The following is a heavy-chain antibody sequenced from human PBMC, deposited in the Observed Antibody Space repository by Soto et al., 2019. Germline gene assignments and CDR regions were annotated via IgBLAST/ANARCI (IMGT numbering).Heavy chain of an antibody. J-gene: IGHJ4*02. CDR1: GFTFSSYS. V-gene: IGHV3-21*01. CDR3: ARGSDGITPATGDY. Sequence: GGSLRLSCAASGFTFSSYSMNWVRQAPGKGLEWVSSISSSSSYIYYADSVKGRFTISRDNAKNSLYLQMNSLRAEDTAVYYCARGSDGITPATGDYWGQGTLVTVSS. CDR2: ISSSSSYI. D-gene: IGHD1-20*01.